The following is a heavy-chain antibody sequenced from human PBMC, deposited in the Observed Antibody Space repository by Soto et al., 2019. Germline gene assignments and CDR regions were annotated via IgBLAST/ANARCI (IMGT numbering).Heavy chain of an antibody. D-gene: IGHD3-22*01. J-gene: IGHJ4*02. CDR3: ARDRSYYDSSGSYSPPY. CDR1: GFSFSSYA. V-gene: IGHV3-23*01. Sequence: GGSLGLSCAAYGFSFSSYAMKWVRQAPGKGLEWVSAISGSAATTHFADSVKGRFTISRDNSKNTLYLQMNSLRAEDTAVYYCARDRSYYDSSGSYSPPYWGQGTLVTVSS. CDR2: ISGSAATT.